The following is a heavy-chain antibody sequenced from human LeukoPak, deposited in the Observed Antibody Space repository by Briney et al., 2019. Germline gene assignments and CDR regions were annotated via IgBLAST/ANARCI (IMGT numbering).Heavy chain of an antibody. Sequence: GESLRLSCTGSGFIFSTYWMHWVRQAPGKGLVWVSRIKTDGTTKYYADSVKGRFAVSRDNAKNSLYLQMNSLRAEDTAVYYCARDGAYCGGDCYSVDYWGQGTLVTVSS. CDR3: ARDGAYCGGDCYSVDY. CDR2: IKTDGTTK. CDR1: GFIFSTYW. D-gene: IGHD2-21*02. J-gene: IGHJ4*02. V-gene: IGHV3-74*01.